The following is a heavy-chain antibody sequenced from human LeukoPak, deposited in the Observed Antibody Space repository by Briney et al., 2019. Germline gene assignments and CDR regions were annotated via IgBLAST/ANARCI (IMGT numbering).Heavy chain of an antibody. Sequence: SQTLSLTCAISGDSVSSNSAAWNWIRQSPSRGLEWLGRTYYRSKWYNDYAVSVKSRITINPDTSKNQFSLQLNSVTPEDTAVYYCARELASSSWYGARRNYYYYGMDVWGQGTTATVSS. CDR1: GDSVSSNSAA. D-gene: IGHD6-13*01. J-gene: IGHJ6*02. V-gene: IGHV6-1*01. CDR2: TYYRSKWYN. CDR3: ARELASSSWYGARRNYYYYGMDV.